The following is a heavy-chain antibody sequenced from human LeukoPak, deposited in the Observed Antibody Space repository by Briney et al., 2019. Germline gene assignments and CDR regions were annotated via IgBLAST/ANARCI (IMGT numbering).Heavy chain of an antibody. J-gene: IGHJ5*02. D-gene: IGHD6-19*01. CDR3: ARVMGIAVAGTWFDP. V-gene: IGHV4-4*02. CDR1: GGSISSSNW. Sequence: ASGTLSLTCAVSGGSISSSNWWSWVRQPPGKGLEWIGEIYHSGSTNYNPSLKSRITISVGTSKNQFSLKLSSVTAADTAVYYCARVMGIAVAGTWFDPWGQGTLVTVSS. CDR2: IYHSGST.